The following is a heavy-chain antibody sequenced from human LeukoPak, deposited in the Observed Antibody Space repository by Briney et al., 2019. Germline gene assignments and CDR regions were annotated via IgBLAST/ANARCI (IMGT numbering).Heavy chain of an antibody. J-gene: IGHJ4*02. CDR1: GFTFSSYW. CDR3: ARAPSPLAVAGIDY. V-gene: IGHV3-74*01. CDR2: INSDGSST. D-gene: IGHD6-19*01. Sequence: QTGGSLRLSCAASGFTFSSYWMHWVRQAPGKGLVWVSRINSDGSSTSYADSVKGRFTISRDNAKNSLYLQMNSLRAEDTAVYYCARAPSPLAVAGIDYWGQGTLVTVSS.